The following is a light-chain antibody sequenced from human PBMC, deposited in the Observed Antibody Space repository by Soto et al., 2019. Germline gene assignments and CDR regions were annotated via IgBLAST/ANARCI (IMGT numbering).Light chain of an antibody. CDR3: QRRSNWPPEYT. V-gene: IGKV3-11*01. J-gene: IGKJ2*01. CDR1: QSVSNNY. Sequence: EIVLTQSPGTLSLSPGGRATPSCRASQSVSNNYLAWYQQKPGQAPRLLIYDASNRDTGIPARFSGSGSGTDFTLTIRSLEPEDSAVYYCQRRSNWPPEYTFGQGTKVDIK. CDR2: DAS.